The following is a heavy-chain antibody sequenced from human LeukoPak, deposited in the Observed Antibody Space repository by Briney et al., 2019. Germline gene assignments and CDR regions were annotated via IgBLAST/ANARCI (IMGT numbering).Heavy chain of an antibody. V-gene: IGHV3-66*01. CDR1: GFTVSSNY. J-gene: IGHJ6*02. CDR2: IYSGGST. D-gene: IGHD3-16*01. CDR3: ATVTFSYYYYGMDV. Sequence: GGSLRLSCAASGFTVSSNYMSWVRQAPGKGLEWVSVIYSGGSTYYADSVKGRFTISRDNSKNTLYLQMNSLRAEDTAVCYCATVTFSYYYYGMDVWGQGTTVTVSS.